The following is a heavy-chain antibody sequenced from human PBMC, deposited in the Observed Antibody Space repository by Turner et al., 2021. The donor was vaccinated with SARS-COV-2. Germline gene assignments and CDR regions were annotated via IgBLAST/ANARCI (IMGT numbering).Heavy chain of an antibody. Sequence: QVQLVQSGAEVKKPGASVKVTCKVSGSTPIELSMHWVRQAPGKGLEWMGGFDPEDGETIYAQKFQGRVTMTEDTSTDTAYMELSSLRSEDTAVYYCATAPANYYDSSGSKGFYYYYYGMDVWGQGTTVTVSS. V-gene: IGHV1-24*01. CDR3: ATAPANYYDSSGSKGFYYYYYGMDV. CDR1: GSTPIELS. CDR2: FDPEDGET. D-gene: IGHD3-22*01. J-gene: IGHJ6*02.